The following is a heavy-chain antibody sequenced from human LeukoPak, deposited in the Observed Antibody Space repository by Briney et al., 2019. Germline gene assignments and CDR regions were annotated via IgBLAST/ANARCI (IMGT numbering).Heavy chain of an antibody. CDR1: GFTFSDYY. CDR3: ARDVAGSGSL. Sequence: GGSLRLSCAASGFTFSDYYMSWIRQAPGKGLVWVARINEHGSITDYADSVKDRFTVSRDNAWNTLYLQMNSLRAEDTAVYYCARDVAGSGSLWGQGTLITVSS. D-gene: IGHD3-10*01. J-gene: IGHJ4*02. V-gene: IGHV3-74*01. CDR2: INEHGSIT.